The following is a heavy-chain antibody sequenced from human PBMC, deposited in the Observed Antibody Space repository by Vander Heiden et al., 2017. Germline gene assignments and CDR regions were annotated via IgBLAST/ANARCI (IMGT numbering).Heavy chain of an antibody. V-gene: IGHV3-33*01. J-gene: IGHJ6*02. CDR2: IWYDGSNK. CDR1: GFPFSSYG. D-gene: IGHD2-2*02. Sequence: QVQLVESGGGVVQPGRSLRLSCAASGFPFSSYGMHWVRQAPGKGLEWVAVIWYDGSNKYYADSVKGRFTISRDNSKNTLYLQMNSLRAEDTAVYYCARATVVPAAIGSLDVWGQGTTVTVSS. CDR3: ARATVVPAAIGSLDV.